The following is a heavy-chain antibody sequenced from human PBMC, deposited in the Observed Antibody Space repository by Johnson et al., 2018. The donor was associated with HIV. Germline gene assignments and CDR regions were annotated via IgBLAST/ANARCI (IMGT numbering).Heavy chain of an antibody. CDR2: INSDGSSR. D-gene: IGHD1-26*01. Sequence: VQLVESGGGLVQSGGSLRLSCAASGFTFSNHWMHWVRQAPGKGLVWVSRINSDGSSRNYADSVKGRFTISRDNAKNTLYLQMNSLRAEDTAVYYCARVEWELDAVDIWGQWTMVTVSS. V-gene: IGHV3-74*01. CDR1: GFTFSNHW. J-gene: IGHJ3*02. CDR3: ARVEWELDAVDI.